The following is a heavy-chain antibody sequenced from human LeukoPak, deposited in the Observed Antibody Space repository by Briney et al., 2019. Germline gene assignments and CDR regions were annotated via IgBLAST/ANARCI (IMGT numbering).Heavy chain of an antibody. V-gene: IGHV4-34*01. CDR3: ARDLNYYDSSGYYY. Sequence: SETLSLTCAVYGGSFSGYYWSWIRQPPGKGLEWIGEINHSGSTYYNPSLKSRVTISVDTSKNQFSLKLSSVTAADTAVYYCARDLNYYDSSGYYYWGQGTLVTVSS. J-gene: IGHJ4*02. D-gene: IGHD3-22*01. CDR1: GGSFSGYY. CDR2: INHSGST.